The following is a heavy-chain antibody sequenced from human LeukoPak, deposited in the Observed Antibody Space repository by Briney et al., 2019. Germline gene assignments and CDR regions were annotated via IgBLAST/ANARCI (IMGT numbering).Heavy chain of an antibody. Sequence: GASVKVSSKASGYTFTSYDINWVRHATGQGREWMGWMNLNSVNTGYAQQFQGRVTFTRNTSISTGYMELRSLRSKDTAVYYCARGGYYYGSGSYSHYYYGMDVWGQGTTVTVSS. CDR1: GYTFTSYD. D-gene: IGHD3-10*01. V-gene: IGHV1-8*01. J-gene: IGHJ6*02. CDR2: MNLNSVNT. CDR3: ARGGYYYGSGSYSHYYYGMDV.